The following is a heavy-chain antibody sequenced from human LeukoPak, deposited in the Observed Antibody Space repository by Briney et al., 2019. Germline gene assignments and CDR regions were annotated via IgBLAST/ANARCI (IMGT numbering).Heavy chain of an antibody. CDR1: GFDFDRYA. Sequence: GGSLRLSCAASGFDFDRYAMSWVRQAPGKGLEWLSALSRHSDYIYYADSVRGRFTISRDNSKNTLYLQMNSLRAEDTALYYCVKASSSSPQYNWFDAWGQGTLVTVSS. D-gene: IGHD6-6*01. CDR2: LSRHSDYI. V-gene: IGHV3-23*01. J-gene: IGHJ5*02. CDR3: VKASSSSPQYNWFDA.